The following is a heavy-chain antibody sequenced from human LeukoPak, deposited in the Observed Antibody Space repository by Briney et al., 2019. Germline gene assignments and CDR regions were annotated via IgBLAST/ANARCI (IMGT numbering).Heavy chain of an antibody. D-gene: IGHD4-17*01. Sequence: ASVKVSCKASGYTFTSYDINWVRQAPGQGLEWMGWMNPNSGNTVYAQKFQGRVTMTRNTSISTAYMELSSLRSEDTAVYYCARVDGDYAVYNWFDPWGQGTLVTVSS. J-gene: IGHJ5*02. V-gene: IGHV1-8*01. CDR2: MNPNSGNT. CDR3: ARVDGDYAVYNWFDP. CDR1: GYTFTSYD.